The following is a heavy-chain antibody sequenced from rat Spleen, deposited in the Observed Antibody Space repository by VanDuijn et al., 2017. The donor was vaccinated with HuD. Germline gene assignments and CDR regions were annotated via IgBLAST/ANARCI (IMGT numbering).Heavy chain of an antibody. CDR2: ISYDGRTT. J-gene: IGHJ2*01. CDR3: TTDHSGEHY. V-gene: IGHV5-20*01. CDR1: GFTFSHYD. D-gene: IGHD1-1*01. Sequence: EVQLVESGGGLVQPGRSMKLSCAASGFTFSHYDLAWVRQTPTKGLEWVATISYDGRTTNHRDSVKGRFTISRDNAKSTLDLQMDSLRSEDTATYYCTTDHSGEHYWGQGVMVTVSS.